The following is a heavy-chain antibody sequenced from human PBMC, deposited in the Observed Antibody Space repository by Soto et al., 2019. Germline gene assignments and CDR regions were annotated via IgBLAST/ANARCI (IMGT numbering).Heavy chain of an antibody. CDR3: AKARAASLIVVVVAASDY. D-gene: IGHD2-15*01. V-gene: IGHV3-23*01. Sequence: PGGSLRLSCAASGFTFSSYAMSWVRQAPGKGLEWVSAISGSGGSTYYADSVKGRFTISRDNSKNTLYLQMNSLRAGDTAVYYCAKARAASLIVVVVAASDYWGQGTLVTAPQ. J-gene: IGHJ4*02. CDR1: GFTFSSYA. CDR2: ISGSGGST.